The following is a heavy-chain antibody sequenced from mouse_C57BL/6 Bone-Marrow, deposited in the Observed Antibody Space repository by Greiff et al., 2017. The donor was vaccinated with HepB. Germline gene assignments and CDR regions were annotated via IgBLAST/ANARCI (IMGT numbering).Heavy chain of an antibody. Sequence: VQLQQSGAELVRPGTSVKVSCKASGYAFTNYLIEWVKQRPGQGLEWIGVINPGSGGTNYNEKFKGKATLTADKSSSTAYMQLSSLTSEDSAVYFCARGGTYYDYGLTRGYAMDYWGQGTSVTVSS. CDR1: GYAFTNYL. CDR3: ARGGTYYDYGLTRGYAMDY. CDR2: INPGSGGT. J-gene: IGHJ4*01. D-gene: IGHD2-4*01. V-gene: IGHV1-54*01.